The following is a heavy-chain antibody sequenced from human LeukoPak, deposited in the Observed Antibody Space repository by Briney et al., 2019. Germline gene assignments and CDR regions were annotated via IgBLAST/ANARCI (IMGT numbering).Heavy chain of an antibody. CDR1: GFTFSSYW. D-gene: IGHD3-9*01. CDR3: ARDRYDILTGYLVFDY. V-gene: IGHV3-7*01. Sequence: GGSLRLSCAASGFTFSSYWMSWVRQAPGKELEWVANIKQDGSEKYYVDSVKGRFTISRDNAKNSLYLQMNSLRAEDTAVYYCARDRYDILTGYLVFDYWGQGTLVTVSS. CDR2: IKQDGSEK. J-gene: IGHJ4*02.